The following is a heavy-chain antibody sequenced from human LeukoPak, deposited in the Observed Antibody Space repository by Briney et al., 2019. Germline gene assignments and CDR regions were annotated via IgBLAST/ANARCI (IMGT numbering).Heavy chain of an antibody. CDR2: IYYSGST. CDR3: ASHHEKSYYYGSGSHPVDY. D-gene: IGHD3-10*01. Sequence: ASETLSLTCAVSGGSISSGGSSWTWIRQPPGKGLEWIGYIYYSGSTYNNPSVKSRLTIAVDTSKKQSSLKLSSVTAADTAVHYCASHHEKSYYYGSGSHPVDYWGQGTLVTVSS. J-gene: IGHJ4*02. CDR1: GGSISSGGSS. V-gene: IGHV4-30-4*07.